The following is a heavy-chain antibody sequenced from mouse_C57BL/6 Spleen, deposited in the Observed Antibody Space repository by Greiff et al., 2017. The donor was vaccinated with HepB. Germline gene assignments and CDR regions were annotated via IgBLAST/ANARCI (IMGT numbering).Heavy chain of an antibody. CDR1: GYTFTSYW. J-gene: IGHJ2*01. V-gene: IGHV1-69*01. D-gene: IGHD2-2*01. CDR2: IDPSDSYT. Sequence: QVQLQQSGAELVMPGASVKLSCKASGYTFTSYWMHWVKQRPGQGLEWIGEIDPSDSYTNYNQKFKGKSTLTVDKSSSTAYMQLSSLTSEDSAVYYCARSETMVTTVYFDYWGQGTTLTVSS. CDR3: ARSETMVTTVYFDY.